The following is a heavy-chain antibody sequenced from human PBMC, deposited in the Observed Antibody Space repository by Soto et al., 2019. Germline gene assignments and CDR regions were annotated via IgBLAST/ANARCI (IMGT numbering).Heavy chain of an antibody. D-gene: IGHD2-15*01. V-gene: IGHV4-34*01. CDR1: GGSFSGYY. J-gene: IGHJ6*03. Sequence: TSETLSLTYAVYGGSFSGYYWSWIRQPPGKGLEWIGEINHSGSTNYNPSLKSRVTISVDTSKNQFSLKLSSVTAADTAVYYCARPVRWYYMDVWGKGTTVTVSS. CDR2: INHSGST. CDR3: ARPVRWYYMDV.